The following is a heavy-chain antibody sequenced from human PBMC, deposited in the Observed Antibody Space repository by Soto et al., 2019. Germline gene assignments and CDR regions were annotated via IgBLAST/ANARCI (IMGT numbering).Heavy chain of an antibody. V-gene: IGHV3-33*01. Sequence: QVQLVESGGGVVQPGRSLRLSCAASGFTFSNYGMHWVRQAPGKGLEWVAVIWNDGSELYYADSVKGRFTISRDSSKKTLYLQMNSLRAEDTAVYHCARNREYSGSGEFYYGMDVWGQGTTVSVSS. CDR1: GFTFSNYG. CDR2: IWNDGSEL. J-gene: IGHJ6*02. CDR3: ARNREYSGSGEFYYGMDV. D-gene: IGHD5-12*01.